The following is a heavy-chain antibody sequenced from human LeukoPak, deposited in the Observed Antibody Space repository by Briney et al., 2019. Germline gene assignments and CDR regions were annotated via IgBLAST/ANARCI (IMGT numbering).Heavy chain of an antibody. V-gene: IGHV3-48*03. CDR3: ALLAVASDFDY. J-gene: IGHJ4*02. CDR2: IGSSGTTI. CDR1: GFPFSVYE. Sequence: GGSLRLSCAASGFPFSVYEMNWVRQAPGKGLEWVSNIGSSGTTIYYADSVRGRFSISRDNAKTSLYLQMNSLRVEDTAVYYCALLAVASDFDYWGQGALVTVSS. D-gene: IGHD6-19*01.